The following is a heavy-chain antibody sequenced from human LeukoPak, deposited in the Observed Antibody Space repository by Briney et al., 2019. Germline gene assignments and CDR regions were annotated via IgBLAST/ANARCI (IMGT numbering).Heavy chain of an antibody. CDR3: ARPETQYSSGLDGFDI. Sequence: GGSLRLSCAASGFTFSTYWMHWVRQAPGKGLVWVSRINSDGSRTTYADSVKGRFNISRDNAKNTLYLQMNSLRTEDTAVYYCARPETQYSSGLDGFDIWGQGTMVTVSS. J-gene: IGHJ3*02. D-gene: IGHD6-19*01. V-gene: IGHV3-74*01. CDR1: GFTFSTYW. CDR2: INSDGSRT.